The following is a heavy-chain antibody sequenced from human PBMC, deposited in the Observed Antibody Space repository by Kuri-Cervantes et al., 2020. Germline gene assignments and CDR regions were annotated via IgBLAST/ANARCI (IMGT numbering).Heavy chain of an antibody. D-gene: IGHD2-15*01. CDR3: ASRVGYCSGGSCYSYFDY. CDR1: GYTFTSYY. J-gene: IGHJ4*02. CDR2: INPSGGST. Sequence: ASVKVSCKASGYTFTSYYMHWVRQAPGQGLEWMGIINPSGGSTSYADSVKGRFTIPRDNAKNTLYLQMNSLRAEDTAVYYCASRVGYCSGGSCYSYFDYWGQGTLVTVSS. V-gene: IGHV1-46*04.